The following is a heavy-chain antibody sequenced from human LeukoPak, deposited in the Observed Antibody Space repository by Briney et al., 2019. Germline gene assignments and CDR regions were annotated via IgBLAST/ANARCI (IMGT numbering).Heavy chain of an antibody. V-gene: IGHV1-69*01. Sequence: ASVKVSCKASGGTFSNYAITWVRQAPGQGLEWMGGIIPMVDTRTYAQKFQGRITITADDSKSTAYMELRGLRSDDTAMYYCARDFYYENSGYDYWGQGTLVTVSS. CDR3: ARDFYYENSGYDY. CDR2: IIPMVDTR. D-gene: IGHD3-22*01. J-gene: IGHJ4*02. CDR1: GGTFSNYA.